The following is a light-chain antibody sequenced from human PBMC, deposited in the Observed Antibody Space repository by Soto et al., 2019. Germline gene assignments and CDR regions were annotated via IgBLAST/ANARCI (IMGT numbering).Light chain of an antibody. Sequence: QSVLTQPPSGSRAPRQRVTISCSGSSSNIGNKPVNWYQQLPGKAPRLLIYYDDLLPSGVSDRFSGSKSGTSASLAISGLQSEDEADYYCATWDDSLNKEVFGGGTKLTLL. J-gene: IGLJ2*01. CDR1: SSNIGNKP. CDR3: ATWDDSLNKEV. V-gene: IGLV1-36*01. CDR2: YDD.